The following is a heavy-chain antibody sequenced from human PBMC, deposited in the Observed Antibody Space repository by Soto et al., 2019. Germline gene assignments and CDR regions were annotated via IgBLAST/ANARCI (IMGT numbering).Heavy chain of an antibody. J-gene: IGHJ6*02. CDR3: ARDREAGYNFYYGMDV. CDR1: GAAINTYS. CDR2: IYTSASI. Sequence: SETLSLTCRVSGAAINTYSWTWIRQPAGKGLEWIGRIYTSASINYNPSLKGRVTLSVDTSTNQVSLRLASVTAADTAIYYCARDREAGYNFYYGMDVWGQGTTVTVSS. V-gene: IGHV4-4*07. D-gene: IGHD6-19*01.